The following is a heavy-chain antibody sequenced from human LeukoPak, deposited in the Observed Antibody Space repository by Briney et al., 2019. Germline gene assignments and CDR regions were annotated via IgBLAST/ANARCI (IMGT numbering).Heavy chain of an antibody. CDR1: GYTFTGYY. CDR3: ARVLVATTDDY. CDR2: INPNSGGT. Sequence: GASVKVSCKASGYTFTGYYMHCVRQAPAQGLQWMGWINPNSGGTNYAQKFQGRVTMTRDTSISTAYMELSRLRSDDTAVYYCARVLVATTDDYWGQGTLVTVSS. J-gene: IGHJ4*02. D-gene: IGHD5-12*01. V-gene: IGHV1-2*02.